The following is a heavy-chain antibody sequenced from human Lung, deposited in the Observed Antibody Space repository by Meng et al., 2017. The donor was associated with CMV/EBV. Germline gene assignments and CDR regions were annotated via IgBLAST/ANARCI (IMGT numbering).Heavy chain of an antibody. CDR2: INQDGSEK. V-gene: IGHV3-7*01. CDR3: ARRPWGLDV. J-gene: IGHJ6*02. Sequence: GGSLRLSCAASGFTCSSYWMSWVRQAPGKGLEWVANINQDGSEKYYVDSVEGRFTISRDNAKDSLYLQMNALRAECTAVYYCARRPWGLDVWGQGTTVTVSS. CDR1: GFTCSSYW.